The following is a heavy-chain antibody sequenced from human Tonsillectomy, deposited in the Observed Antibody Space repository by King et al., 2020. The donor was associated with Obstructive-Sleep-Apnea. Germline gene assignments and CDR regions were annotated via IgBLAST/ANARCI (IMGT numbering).Heavy chain of an antibody. D-gene: IGHD6-19*01. J-gene: IGHJ4*02. CDR2: ISWNSGSI. V-gene: IGHV3-9*01. CDR3: VKDKNSGWYFDYFDY. CDR1: GFKFDDYA. Sequence: VQLVESGGGLVQPGRSLRLSCAASGFKFDDYAMHGVRQAPGKGLEWVSGISWNSGSIGYADSVKGRFTISRDNGKNSLYLQMKSLRAEDTALYYCVKDKNSGWYFDYFDYWGQGTLVTVSS.